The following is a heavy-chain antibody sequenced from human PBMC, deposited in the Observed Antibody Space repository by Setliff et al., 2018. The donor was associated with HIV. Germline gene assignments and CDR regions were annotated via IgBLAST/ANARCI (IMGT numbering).Heavy chain of an antibody. CDR1: GGSISNYY. CDR2: IYPIGSPDFPSGNT. D-gene: IGHD3-3*01. CDR3: ARARTIGVSAVFFDP. V-gene: IGHV4-4*08. J-gene: IGHJ5*02. Sequence: SETLSLTCTVSGGSISNYYWSWIRQPPGKGLEWIGYIYPIGSPDFPSGNTVYNPSFTSRLTLSLDTSKNQFSLKLTSVTAADTGKYYCARARTIGVSAVFFDPWGQGIPVTVSS.